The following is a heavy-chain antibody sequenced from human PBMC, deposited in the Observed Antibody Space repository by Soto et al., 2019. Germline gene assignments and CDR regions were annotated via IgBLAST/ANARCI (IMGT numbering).Heavy chain of an antibody. CDR3: ARGPLGYCSGGSCYSIPTGVYFDY. V-gene: IGHV4-31*03. Sequence: KPSETLSLTCTVSGGSISSGGYYWSWIRQHPGKGLEWIGYIYYSGSTYYNPSLKSRVTISVDTSKNQFSLKLSSVTAADTAVYYCARGPLGYCSGGSCYSIPTGVYFDYWGQGTLVTVSS. D-gene: IGHD2-15*01. CDR1: GGSISSGGYY. J-gene: IGHJ4*02. CDR2: IYYSGST.